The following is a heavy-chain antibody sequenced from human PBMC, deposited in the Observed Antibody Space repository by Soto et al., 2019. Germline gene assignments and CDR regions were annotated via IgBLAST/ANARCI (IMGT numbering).Heavy chain of an antibody. J-gene: IGHJ4*02. D-gene: IGHD5-18*01. CDR2: MSTSGIA. CDR3: ARGGIQLWFDF. CDR1: GGSISNYF. V-gene: IGHV4-4*07. Sequence: SETLSLTCSVSGGSISNYFWSWIRQPAWKGLEWIGRMSTSGIANYSPSLKSRVTMSVDTSKNQLSLNLSSVTAADTAVYYCARGGIQLWFDFCGQRNLIAVSP.